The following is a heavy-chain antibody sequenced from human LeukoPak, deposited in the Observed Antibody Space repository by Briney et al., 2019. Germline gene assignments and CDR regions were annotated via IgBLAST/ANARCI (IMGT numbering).Heavy chain of an antibody. CDR1: GYTFSGTGWY. J-gene: IGHJ4*02. Sequence: GASVNVSCKASGYTFSGTGWYLYGLPRAPGQGLECMGWIHPNNGDTPYAQKFEGRVAMTRDTSISTAYMELRRLRPDDTAVYFCARDGPAQMVDLDYWGQGTLVTVSS. D-gene: IGHD3-10*01. V-gene: IGHV1-2*02. CDR3: ARDGPAQMVDLDY. CDR2: IHPNNGDT.